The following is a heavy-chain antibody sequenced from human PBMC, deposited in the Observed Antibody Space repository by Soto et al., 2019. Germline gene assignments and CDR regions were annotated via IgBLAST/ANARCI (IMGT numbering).Heavy chain of an antibody. Sequence: PSETLSLTCTVSGGTISSTSYYWGWIRQPPGKGLVWIGGVYYRGNTYYNPSLESRITIFIDTSKNQFSLNLNSVTAADTAVYYCARHRIHFCYDGYESSKLFVYWGQGTLVNVSS. J-gene: IGHJ4*02. D-gene: IGHD5-12*01. V-gene: IGHV4-39*01. CDR2: VYYRGNT. CDR1: GGTISSTSYY. CDR3: ARHRIHFCYDGYESSKLFVY.